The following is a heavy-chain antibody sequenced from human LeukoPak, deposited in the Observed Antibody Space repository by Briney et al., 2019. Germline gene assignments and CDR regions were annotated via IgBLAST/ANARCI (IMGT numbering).Heavy chain of an antibody. V-gene: IGHV3-7*01. Sequence: PGGSLRLSCAASGFTFGTYWMGWVRQAPGKGLEWVANIKQDGSEKSYVDSEKGRFTISRDNVKNSVYLQMHSLRADDTAIYYCVRDTYRTAVAGSSGLGYWGQGTLVTVSS. D-gene: IGHD6-19*01. CDR3: VRDTYRTAVAGSSGLGY. CDR1: GFTFGTYW. J-gene: IGHJ4*02. CDR2: IKQDGSEK.